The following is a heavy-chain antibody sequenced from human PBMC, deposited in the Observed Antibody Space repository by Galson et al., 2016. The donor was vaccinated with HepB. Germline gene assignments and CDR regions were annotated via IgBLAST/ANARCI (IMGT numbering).Heavy chain of an antibody. J-gene: IGHJ6*04. V-gene: IGHV4-31*03. CDR2: IFYTGTT. Sequence: TLSLTCTVSGGSITRGGYYWTWIRQHPGKGLEWIGYIFYTGTTYNNPSLESRITLSVDTSNNQFSLKLTSVTAADTAIYYCARVKDSLRYGVDVWGKGTKVTVS. CDR1: GGSITRGGYY. D-gene: IGHD2-21*01. CDR3: ARVKDSLRYGVDV.